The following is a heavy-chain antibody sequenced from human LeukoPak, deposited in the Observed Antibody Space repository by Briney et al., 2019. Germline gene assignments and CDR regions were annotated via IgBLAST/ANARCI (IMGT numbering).Heavy chain of an antibody. V-gene: IGHV3-7*01. J-gene: IGHJ4*02. Sequence: GGSLRLSCAASGFRFNTFWMSWVRQAPGKGLEWVANIKQDGNEKYYADSVKGRFTISRDNGKNSLDLQMNSLRADDTAFYYCARDTLGEGEDANYAVYYFDYWGQGTVVTVSS. CDR3: ARDTLGEGEDANYAVYYFDY. D-gene: IGHD4/OR15-4a*01. CDR2: IKQDGNEK. CDR1: GFRFNTFW.